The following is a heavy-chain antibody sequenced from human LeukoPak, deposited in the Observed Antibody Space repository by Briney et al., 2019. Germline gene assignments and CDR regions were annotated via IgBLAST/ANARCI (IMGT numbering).Heavy chain of an antibody. V-gene: IGHV3-48*04. CDR2: ISSSSSTI. CDR1: GFTFSSYS. D-gene: IGHD1-26*01. J-gene: IGHJ4*02. CDR3: AREVSGSYSY. Sequence: GGSLRLSCAASGFTFSSYSMNWVRQAPGKGLEWVSYISSSSSTIYYADSVKGRFTISRDNAKNSLYLQMNSLRAEDTAVYYCAREVSGSYSYWGQGPLVTVSS.